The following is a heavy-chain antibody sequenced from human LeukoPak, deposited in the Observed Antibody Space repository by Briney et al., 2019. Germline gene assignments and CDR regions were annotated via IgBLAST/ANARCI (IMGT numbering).Heavy chain of an antibody. Sequence: SETLSLTCAVYGGSFSGYYWSWLRQPAGKGLEWIGRIYTSGSTNYNPSLKSRVTISVDTSKNQFSLKLSSVTAADTAVYYCARAKGVFYYGSGSYPGYFDYWGQGTLVTVSS. V-gene: IGHV4-59*10. CDR1: GGSFSGYY. CDR3: ARAKGVFYYGSGSYPGYFDY. J-gene: IGHJ4*02. D-gene: IGHD3-10*01. CDR2: IYTSGST.